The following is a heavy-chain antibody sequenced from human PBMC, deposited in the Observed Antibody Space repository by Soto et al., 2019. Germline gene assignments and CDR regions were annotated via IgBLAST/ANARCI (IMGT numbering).Heavy chain of an antibody. Sequence: QVQLQESGPGLVKPSQTLSLTCTVSGGSISSGGYYWSWIRQHPGKGLEWIGYIYYSGSTYYNPSLRSRVTISVDTSNNQCALKLSSVTAADTAVYYCARKTLITCGGVITNNWFDPWGQGTLVTVSS. CDR1: GGSISSGGYY. CDR2: IYYSGST. CDR3: ARKTLITCGGVITNNWFDP. J-gene: IGHJ5*02. D-gene: IGHD3-16*02. V-gene: IGHV4-31*03.